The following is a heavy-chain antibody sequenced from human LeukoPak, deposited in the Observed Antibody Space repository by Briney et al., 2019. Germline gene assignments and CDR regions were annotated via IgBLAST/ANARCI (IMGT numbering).Heavy chain of an antibody. CDR2: ISGSGGST. V-gene: IGHV3-23*01. Sequence: GGSLRLSCAASGFTFNSYAMSWVRQAPGKGLEWVSAISGSGGSTYYADSVKGRFTISRGNSKNTLYLQMNSLRAEDTAVYYCAKSGGGAAGTFDYWGQGTLVTVSS. CDR3: AKSGGGAAGTFDY. D-gene: IGHD6-13*01. CDR1: GFTFNSYA. J-gene: IGHJ4*02.